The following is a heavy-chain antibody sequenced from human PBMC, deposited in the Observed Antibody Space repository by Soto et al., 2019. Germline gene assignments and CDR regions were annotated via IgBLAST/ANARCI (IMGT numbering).Heavy chain of an antibody. V-gene: IGHV4-34*01. D-gene: IGHD6-13*01. CDR3: ARGYSSSWYYYFDY. Sequence: SETLSLTCAVYGGSFSGYYWSWIRQPPGKGLEWIGEINHSGSTNYNPSLKSRVTISVDTSKNQFSLKLSSVTAADTAVYYCARGYSSSWYYYFDYWGQGTLVTVS. J-gene: IGHJ4*02. CDR2: INHSGST. CDR1: GGSFSGYY.